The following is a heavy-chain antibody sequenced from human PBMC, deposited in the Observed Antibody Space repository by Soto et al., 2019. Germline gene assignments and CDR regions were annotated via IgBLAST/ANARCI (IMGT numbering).Heavy chain of an antibody. V-gene: IGHV4-61*01. CDR2: IYYSGST. CDR1: GGSVSSGSYY. CDR3: ARVAVTGTTNYYGMDV. D-gene: IGHD1-7*01. Sequence: SETLSLTCTVSGGSVSSGSYYWSWIRQPPGKGLEWIGYIYYSGSTNYNPSLKSRVTISVDTSKNQFSLKLSSVTAADTAVYYCARVAVTGTTNYYGMDVWGQGTTVTVSS. J-gene: IGHJ6*02.